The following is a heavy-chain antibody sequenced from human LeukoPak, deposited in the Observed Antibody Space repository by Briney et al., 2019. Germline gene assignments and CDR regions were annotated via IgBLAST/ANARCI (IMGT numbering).Heavy chain of an antibody. D-gene: IGHD2-2*01. CDR1: GGSFSGYY. V-gene: IGHV4-34*01. CDR3: ASGSSTSPYNWFDP. CDR2: INHSGST. Sequence: PSETLSLTCAVYGGSFSGYYWSWIRQPPGKGLEWIGEINHSGSTNYNPSLKSRVTISVDTSKNQFSLKLNSVTAADTAVYYCASGSSTSPYNWFDPWGQGTLVTVSS. J-gene: IGHJ5*02.